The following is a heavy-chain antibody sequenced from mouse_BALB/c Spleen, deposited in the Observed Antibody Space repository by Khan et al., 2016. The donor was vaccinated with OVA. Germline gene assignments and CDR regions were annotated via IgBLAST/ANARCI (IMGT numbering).Heavy chain of an antibody. CDR3: ARAYGDWYFDV. CDR1: GYAFSSYW. CDR2: NYPGDGDT. J-gene: IGHJ1*01. V-gene: IGHV1-80*01. Sequence: GQRKQSGAELVRPGSSVKISCKASGYAFSSYWMNWMKQRPGQGLEWRGQNYPGDGDTNDNGKFEGKATLTADKSSRTAYSQLSSLTSEDSAVYCCARAYGDWYFDVWGAGTTVTVSS. D-gene: IGHD1-2*01.